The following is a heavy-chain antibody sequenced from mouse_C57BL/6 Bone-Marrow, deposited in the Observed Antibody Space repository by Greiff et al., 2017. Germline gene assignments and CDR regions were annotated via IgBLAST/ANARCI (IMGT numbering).Heavy chain of an antibody. V-gene: IGHV1-53*01. CDR1: GYTFTSYW. J-gene: IGHJ1*03. CDR3: ARRGDGYFDV. CDR2: INPSNGGT. Sequence: VQLVESGTELVKPGASGYTFTSYWMHWVKQRPGQGLEWIGNINPSNGGTNYNEKFKSKATLTVDKSSSTAYMQLSSLTSEDSAVYYCARRGDGYFDVWGTGTTVTVSS. D-gene: IGHD2-13*01.